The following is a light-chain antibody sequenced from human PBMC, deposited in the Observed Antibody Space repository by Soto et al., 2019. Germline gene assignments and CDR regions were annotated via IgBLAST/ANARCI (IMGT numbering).Light chain of an antibody. CDR2: AAS. J-gene: IGKJ2*01. CDR1: QSIHSY. V-gene: IGKV1-39*01. CDR3: QQSYSIPYT. Sequence: DLPMTQSPSSLSASVGDRVTITCRASQSIHSYLNWYQQKPGKAPNLLMYAASSLQSGVPSRFNGSGSATDYTLTISSLLPEDFATYYCQQSYSIPYTFGQGTKLEIK.